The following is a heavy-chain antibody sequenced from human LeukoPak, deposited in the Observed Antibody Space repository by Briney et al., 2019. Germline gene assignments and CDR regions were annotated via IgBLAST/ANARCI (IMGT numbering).Heavy chain of an antibody. CDR3: ARGLRGHSSSSTLIDY. Sequence: SETLSLTCAVYGGSFSGYYWSWIRQPPGKGLEWIGEINHSGSTNYNPPLKSRVTISVDTSKNQFSLKLSSVTAADTAVYYCARGLRGHSSSSTLIDYWGQGTLVTVSS. J-gene: IGHJ4*02. D-gene: IGHD6-6*01. CDR1: GGSFSGYY. CDR2: INHSGST. V-gene: IGHV4-34*01.